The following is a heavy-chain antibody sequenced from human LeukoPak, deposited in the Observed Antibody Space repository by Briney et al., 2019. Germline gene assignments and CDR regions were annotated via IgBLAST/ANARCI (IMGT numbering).Heavy chain of an antibody. CDR2: ISHDGSNK. CDR1: GFTFSSYA. J-gene: IGHJ5*02. D-gene: IGHD3-3*01. V-gene: IGHV3-30-3*01. Sequence: LRLSCAASGFTFSSYAMHWVRQAPGKGLEWVAVISHDGSNKYYADSVKGRFTISRDNSKNTLYLQMNSLRAEDTAVYYCAKETYYDFWSGINWFDPWGQGTLVTVSS. CDR3: AKETYYDFWSGINWFDP.